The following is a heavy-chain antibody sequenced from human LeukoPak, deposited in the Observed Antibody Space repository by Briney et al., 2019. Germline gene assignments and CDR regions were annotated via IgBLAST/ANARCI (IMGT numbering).Heavy chain of an antibody. CDR1: GYSITSSSW. J-gene: IGHJ4*02. V-gene: IGHV4-28*01. CDR3: ARKENVYSYFDY. Sequence: SDTLSLTCAVSGYSITSSSWWGWIRQPPGKGLEWIGYIYHSGTTYYNPSLQSRVTMSVDTSKNQFSLKLSSVTAVDTAVYYCARKENVYSYFDYWGQGILVTVSS. D-gene: IGHD2-21*01. CDR2: IYHSGTT.